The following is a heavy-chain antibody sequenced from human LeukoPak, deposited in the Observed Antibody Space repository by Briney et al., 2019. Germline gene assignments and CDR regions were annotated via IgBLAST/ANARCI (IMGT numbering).Heavy chain of an antibody. Sequence: SETLSLTCAVYGGSFSGYYWGWIRQPPGKGLEWIGSIYYSGSTYYNPSLKSRVTISVDTSKMQFSLKLSSVTAEDTAVYYCARLKTFYYGSGRGAFDYWGQGTLVTASS. V-gene: IGHV4-39*01. CDR1: GGSFSGYY. CDR2: IYYSGST. J-gene: IGHJ4*02. D-gene: IGHD3-10*01. CDR3: ARLKTFYYGSGRGAFDY.